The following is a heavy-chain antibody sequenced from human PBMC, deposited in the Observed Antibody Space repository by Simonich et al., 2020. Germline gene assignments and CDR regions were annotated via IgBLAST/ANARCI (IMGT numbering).Heavy chain of an antibody. CDR2: IYYRGST. D-gene: IGHD6-13*01. V-gene: IGHV4-39*01. CDR1: GGSISSSSYY. Sequence: QLQLQESGPGLVKPSETLSLTCTVSGGSISSSSYYWGWIRQPPGKGLEWIGSIYYRGSTYYNPSLKIRVTISLDTSKNQFSLKLSSVTAADTAVYYCARHAGFAFDIWGQGTMVTVSS. CDR3: ARHAGFAFDI. J-gene: IGHJ3*02.